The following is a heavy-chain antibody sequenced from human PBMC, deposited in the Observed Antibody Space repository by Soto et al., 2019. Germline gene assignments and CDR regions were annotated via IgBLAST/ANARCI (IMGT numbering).Heavy chain of an antibody. D-gene: IGHD5-12*01. Sequence: QVQLVQSGAEVRQPASSVKVSCKTSGGTFSSYAISWVRQAPGQGLEWMGGIVPIVDTSTYAQKFQGRVTITAHESTCTVDMELSSLRSDDTAVYYCVRVVAIPGYPDNWGQGTLVAVSS. V-gene: IGHV1-69*12. J-gene: IGHJ4*02. CDR2: IVPIVDTS. CDR3: VRVVAIPGYPDN. CDR1: GGTFSSYA.